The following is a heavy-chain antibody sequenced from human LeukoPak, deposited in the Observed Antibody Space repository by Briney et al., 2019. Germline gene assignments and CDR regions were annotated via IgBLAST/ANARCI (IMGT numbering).Heavy chain of an antibody. CDR2: ISGSGDKT. D-gene: IGHD6-19*01. CDR1: GFTFSDYA. J-gene: IGHJ4*02. V-gene: IGHV3-23*01. Sequence: PGGSLRLSCAASGFTFSDYAMTWVRQAPGKGLEWVSSISGSGDKTYYGDSMKGRLTISRDNVKNTVFLQMNSLRADDTALYYCPKAQAGTYDYWGQGTLVTVSS. CDR3: PKAQAGTYDY.